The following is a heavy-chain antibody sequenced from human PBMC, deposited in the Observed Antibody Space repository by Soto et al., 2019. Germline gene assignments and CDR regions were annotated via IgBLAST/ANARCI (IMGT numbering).Heavy chain of an antibody. Sequence: GASVKVSCKASGYTFTGYYMHWVRQAPGQGLEWMGWINPNSGGTNYAQKFQGRVTMTRDTSISTAYMELSRLRSDDTAMYYCAIVRVADSPLDHWGQGTLVTVSS. CDR2: INPNSGGT. D-gene: IGHD3-10*02. CDR3: AIVRVADSPLDH. J-gene: IGHJ4*02. CDR1: GYTFTGYY. V-gene: IGHV1-2*02.